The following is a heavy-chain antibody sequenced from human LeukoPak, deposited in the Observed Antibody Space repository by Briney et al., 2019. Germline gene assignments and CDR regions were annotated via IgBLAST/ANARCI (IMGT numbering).Heavy chain of an antibody. D-gene: IGHD3-10*01. V-gene: IGHV4-4*08. CDR3: ARSGLLWFGELLYFDY. Sequence: SETLSLTCTVSGGSISSYYWSWIRQPPGKGLEWIGRIYTSGSTNYNPSLKSRVTISVDTSKNQFSLKLSSVTAADTAVYYCARSGLLWFGELLYFDYWGQGTLVTVSS. CDR2: IYTSGST. CDR1: GGSISSYY. J-gene: IGHJ4*02.